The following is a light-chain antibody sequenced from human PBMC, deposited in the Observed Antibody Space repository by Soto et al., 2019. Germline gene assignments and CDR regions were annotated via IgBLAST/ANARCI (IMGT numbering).Light chain of an antibody. V-gene: IGLV8-61*01. J-gene: IGLJ3*02. CDR3: VLYMGSGIWV. Sequence: QTVVTQEPSLSVSPGTTVTLTCGLSSGSVSANYYPSWYQQTPGQAPRTLIYNTNTRSSGVPDRFSGSILGNKAALTITGAQADDESDYYCVLYMGSGIWVFGGGTKVTVL. CDR2: NTN. CDR1: SGSVSANYY.